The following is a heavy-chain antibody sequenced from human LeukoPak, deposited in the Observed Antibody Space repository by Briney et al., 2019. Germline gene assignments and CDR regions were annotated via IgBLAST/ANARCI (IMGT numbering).Heavy chain of an antibody. CDR3: ARAQGGGSGSYDY. D-gene: IGHD1-26*01. V-gene: IGHV3-21*01. Sequence: PGGSLRLSCAASGFTFSSYSMNWVRQAPGKGREWVSSISSSSSYIYYADSVKGRFTISRENDKNSLHLQMSSLRAEDKAVYYCARAQGGGSGSYDYWGQGTLVTVSS. CDR2: ISSSSSYI. CDR1: GFTFSSYS. J-gene: IGHJ4*02.